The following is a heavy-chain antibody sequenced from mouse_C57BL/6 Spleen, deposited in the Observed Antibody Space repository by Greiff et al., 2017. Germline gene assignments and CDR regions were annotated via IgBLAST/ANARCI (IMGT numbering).Heavy chain of an antibody. V-gene: IGHV5-12*01. Sequence: EVQVVESGGGLVQPGGSLKLSCAASGFTFSDYYMYWVRQTPEKRLEWVADISNGGGSTYYPDTVKGRFTISRDNAKNTLYLQMSRLKSEDTAMYYCARPWDDWFAYWGQGTLVTVSA. CDR2: ISNGGGST. CDR3: ARPWDDWFAY. J-gene: IGHJ3*01. CDR1: GFTFSDYY. D-gene: IGHD4-1*01.